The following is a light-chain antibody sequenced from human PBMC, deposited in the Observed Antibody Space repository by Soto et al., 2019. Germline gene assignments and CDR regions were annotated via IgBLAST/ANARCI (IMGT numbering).Light chain of an antibody. J-gene: IGLJ2*01. V-gene: IGLV2-8*01. CDR3: SSYVGSNNLL. Sequence: QSVLTQPPSASGSPGQSVTISCTGTRNDVGGFNYVSWYQQHPGKAPKLIIYEVSKRPSGVPERFSGSKSGNTASLTVSGLQAEDEADYYCSSYVGSNNLLFGGGTKLTVL. CDR1: RNDVGGFNY. CDR2: EVS.